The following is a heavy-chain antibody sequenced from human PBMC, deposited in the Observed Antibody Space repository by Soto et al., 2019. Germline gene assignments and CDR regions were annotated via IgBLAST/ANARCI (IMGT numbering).Heavy chain of an antibody. D-gene: IGHD2-2*01. V-gene: IGHV4-38-2*01. CDR2: ILHSGST. CDR3: ATLPAAMYFYGSDV. Sequence: VQLVESGGGLVEPGGSLRLSCAASGFTFRLYSLNWVRQAPGKGLEWLGSILHSGSTYYNPSLKSRLTLSVDTSEDQFSLNLSSVTATDTGVYYCATLPAAMYFYGSDVWGPGTTVTVSS. CDR1: GFTFRLYS. J-gene: IGHJ6*02.